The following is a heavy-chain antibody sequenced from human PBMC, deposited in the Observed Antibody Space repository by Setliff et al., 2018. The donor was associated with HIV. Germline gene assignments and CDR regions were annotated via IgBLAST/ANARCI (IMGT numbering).Heavy chain of an antibody. CDR2: INTNTGNP. CDR3: ARDPPYYDFWSGSHFDY. CDR1: GYTFTSYA. V-gene: IGHV7-4-1*02. D-gene: IGHD3-3*01. J-gene: IGHJ4*02. Sequence: ASVKVSCKASGYTFTSYAMNWVRQAPGQGLEWMGWINTNTGNPTYAQGFTGRFVFSLDTSVSTAYLQISSLKAEDTAVCYCARDPPYYDFWSGSHFDYWGQGTLVTVSS.